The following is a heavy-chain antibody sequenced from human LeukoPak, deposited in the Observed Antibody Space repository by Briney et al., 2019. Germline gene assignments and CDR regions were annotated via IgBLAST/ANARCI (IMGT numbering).Heavy chain of an antibody. V-gene: IGHV3-33*01. CDR1: RFTFSSYG. CDR2: IWYDGSNK. D-gene: IGHD6-19*01. CDR3: ARDNSSGWTLPD. Sequence: GGSLRLSCAASRFTFSSYGMHWVRQAPGKGLEWVAVIWYDGSNKYYADSVKGRFTISRDNSKNTLYLQMNSLRAEDTAVYYCARDNSSGWTLPDWGQGTLVTVSS. J-gene: IGHJ4*02.